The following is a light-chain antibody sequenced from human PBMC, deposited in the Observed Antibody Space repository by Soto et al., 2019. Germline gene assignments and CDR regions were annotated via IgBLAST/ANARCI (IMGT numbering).Light chain of an antibody. V-gene: IGKV1-5*03. Sequence: DIQMTQSPSTLSAYVGDRVTITCRASQSISTWLAWYQQKPGKAPKLLIYKASSLESGVPSRFSGSGSGTECTLTISSLQPDDFATYHCQHYSSISIPFGGGTKVEIK. CDR1: QSISTW. CDR3: QHYSSISIP. J-gene: IGKJ4*01. CDR2: KAS.